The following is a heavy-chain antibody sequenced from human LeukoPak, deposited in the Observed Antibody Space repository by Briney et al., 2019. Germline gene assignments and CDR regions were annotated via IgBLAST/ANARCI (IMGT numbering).Heavy chain of an antibody. Sequence: ASVKVSCKASGGTFSSYAISWVRQAPGQGLEWMGGIIPIFGTANYAQKFQGRVTITADESTSTAYMELSSLRSEDTAVYYCARASSSWSLTQNNWFDPWGQGTLVTVSS. D-gene: IGHD6-13*01. V-gene: IGHV1-69*13. CDR1: GGTFSSYA. CDR3: ARASSSWSLTQNNWFDP. J-gene: IGHJ5*02. CDR2: IIPIFGTA.